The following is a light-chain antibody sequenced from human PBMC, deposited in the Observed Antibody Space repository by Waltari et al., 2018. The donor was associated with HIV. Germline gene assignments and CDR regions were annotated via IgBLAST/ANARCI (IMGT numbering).Light chain of an antibody. CDR1: NPNIGAGYG. J-gene: IGLJ2*01. Sequence: QSVLTQPPSVSGAPGQRVTISCPGSNPNIGAGYGVPWYQHLPGAAPKLLIYDINNRPSGVPDRFSGSKSGTSASLAITGLQVEDEGDYFCQSYDSSLNVIFGGGTKLTVL. CDR3: QSYDSSLNVI. CDR2: DIN. V-gene: IGLV1-40*01.